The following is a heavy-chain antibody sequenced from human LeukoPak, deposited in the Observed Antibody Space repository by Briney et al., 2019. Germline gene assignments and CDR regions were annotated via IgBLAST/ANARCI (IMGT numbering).Heavy chain of an antibody. V-gene: IGHV3-30*03. CDR1: GFTIRIYG. J-gene: IGHJ4*02. CDR2: ISHDGGAK. CDR3: ARDRGPYSGSSWGYFDY. D-gene: IGHD1-26*01. Sequence: PGGSMRLSCAVSGFTIRIYGMHWVRQAPGKGLEWVAMISHDGGAKYYGDSVKGRFTISRDDSKNTLYLQMNSLRAEDTAVYYCARDRGPYSGSSWGYFDYWGQGTLVTVSS.